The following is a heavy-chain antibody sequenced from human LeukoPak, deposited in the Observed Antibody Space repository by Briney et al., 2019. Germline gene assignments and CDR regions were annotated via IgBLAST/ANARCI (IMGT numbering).Heavy chain of an antibody. CDR1: GFTFSSNS. J-gene: IGHJ4*02. CDR2: ISSSSSYI. CDR3: ARDRPYGSGSYYNLGVDY. V-gene: IGHV3-21*01. D-gene: IGHD3-10*01. Sequence: GGSLRLSCAASGFTFSSNSMNWVRQAPGKGLEWVSSISSSSSYIYYADSVKGRFTISRDNAKNSLYLQMNSLRAEDTAVYYCARDRPYGSGSYYNLGVDYWGQGTLVTVSS.